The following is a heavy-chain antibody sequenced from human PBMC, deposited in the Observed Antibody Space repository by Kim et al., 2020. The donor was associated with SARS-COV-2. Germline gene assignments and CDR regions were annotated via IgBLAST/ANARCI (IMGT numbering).Heavy chain of an antibody. V-gene: IGHV3-30*10. Sequence: YTDDVKATFTLSRDNSQNTLYLQMNRLRAEDTAVYYCARGSGYRSPFDYWGQGPLVTVSS. CDR3: ARGSGYRSPFDY. D-gene: IGHD3-3*01. J-gene: IGHJ4*02.